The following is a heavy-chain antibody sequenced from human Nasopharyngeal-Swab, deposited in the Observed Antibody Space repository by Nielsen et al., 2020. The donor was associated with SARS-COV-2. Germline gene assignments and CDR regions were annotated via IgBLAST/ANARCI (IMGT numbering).Heavy chain of an antibody. CDR1: GGSISGSSYY. V-gene: IGHV4-39*07. CDR2: IYYSGST. D-gene: IGHD4-23*01. CDR3: ARDTLYGGNDY. J-gene: IGHJ4*02. Sequence: SETLSLTCTVSGGSISGSSYYWGWIRQPPGKGLEWIGSIYYSGSTYYNPSLKSRVTISVDTSKNQFSLKLSSVTAADTAVYYCARDTLYGGNDYWGQGTLVTVSS.